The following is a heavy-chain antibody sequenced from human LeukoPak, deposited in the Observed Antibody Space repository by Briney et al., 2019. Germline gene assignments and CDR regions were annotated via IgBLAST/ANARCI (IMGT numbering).Heavy chain of an antibody. CDR3: ARKPLMRYSSTTGLLDY. D-gene: IGHD6-13*01. CDR1: GGSISSGSYY. CDR2: IYTSGST. J-gene: IGHJ4*02. Sequence: SETLSLTCTVSGGSISSGSYYWSWIRQPAGKGLEWIGRIYTSGSTNYNPSLKSRVTISVDTSKNQFSLKLSSVTAADTAVYYCARKPLMRYSSTTGLLDYWGQGTLVTVSS. V-gene: IGHV4-61*02.